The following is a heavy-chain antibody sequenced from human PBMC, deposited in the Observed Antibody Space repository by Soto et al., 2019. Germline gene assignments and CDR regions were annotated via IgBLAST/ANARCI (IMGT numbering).Heavy chain of an antibody. Sequence: PGGSLRLSCAASGFTFTNYRIHWVRQAPGKGLVLVARINSDGTRINYGDSVKGRFTISRDNAKNTVFLQMNSLRDEDSGVYFCARAGDWNYVQDFWGQGTLVTVSS. CDR1: GFTFTNYR. D-gene: IGHD1-7*01. CDR3: ARAGDWNYVQDF. V-gene: IGHV3-74*01. J-gene: IGHJ4*02. CDR2: INSDGTRI.